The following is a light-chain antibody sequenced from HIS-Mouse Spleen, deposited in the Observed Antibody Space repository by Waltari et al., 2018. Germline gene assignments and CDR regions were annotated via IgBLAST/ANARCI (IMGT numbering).Light chain of an antibody. CDR3: QQYGSSPPDT. CDR2: GAS. Sequence: EIVLTQSPGTLSLSPGERAHLSCRASQSVSSSYLAWYQQKPGQAPRLLIYGASSRATGIPDRFSGSGSGTDFTLTISRLEPEDFAVYYCQQYGSSPPDTFGQGTKLEIK. CDR1: QSVSSSY. V-gene: IGKV3-20*01. J-gene: IGKJ2*01.